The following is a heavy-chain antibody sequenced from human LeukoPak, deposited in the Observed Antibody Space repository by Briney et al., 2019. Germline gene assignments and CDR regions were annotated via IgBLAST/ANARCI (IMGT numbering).Heavy chain of an antibody. CDR1: GFTFSNYA. CDR3: ARVPSSSWPNCYDY. V-gene: IGHV3-21*01. J-gene: IGHJ4*02. Sequence: PGGSLRLSCAASGFTFSNYAMSWVRQAPGKGLEWVSSISSSSSYIYYADSVKGRFTISRDNAKNSLYLQMNSLRAEDTAVYYCARVPSSSWPNCYDYWGQGTLVTVSS. CDR2: ISSSSSYI. D-gene: IGHD6-13*01.